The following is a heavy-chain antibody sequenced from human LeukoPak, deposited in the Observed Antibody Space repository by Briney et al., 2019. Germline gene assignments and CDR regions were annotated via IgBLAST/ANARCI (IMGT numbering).Heavy chain of an antibody. CDR2: IYSSGST. CDR1: GGSFSSYY. Sequence: PSETLSLTCTVSGGSFSSYYWNWIRQPAGKGLERIGRIYSSGSTNYNPSLKSRVTISVDKSKNQLSLKLSSVTAADTAVYYCARDASSGWPYYSDYWGQGTLVTVSS. V-gene: IGHV4-4*07. J-gene: IGHJ4*02. CDR3: ARDASSGWPYYSDY. D-gene: IGHD6-19*01.